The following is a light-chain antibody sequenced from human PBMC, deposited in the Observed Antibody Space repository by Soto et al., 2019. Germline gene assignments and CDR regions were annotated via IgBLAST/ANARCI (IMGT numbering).Light chain of an antibody. CDR2: GAS. J-gene: IGKJ4*01. CDR1: RTVSNR. Sequence: EILMTQSPDTLSVSPWERVTLSCRASRTVSNRLAWYQHKPGQAPRLLISGASTGATGIPPRFRGSGSGTEFTLTVDTLQSEDIAIYYCQQYYHWPVTFGGGTKVDI. V-gene: IGKV3-15*01. CDR3: QQYYHWPVT.